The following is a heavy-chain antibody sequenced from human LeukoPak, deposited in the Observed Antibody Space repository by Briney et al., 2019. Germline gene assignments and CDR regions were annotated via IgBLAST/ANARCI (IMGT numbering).Heavy chain of an antibody. D-gene: IGHD2-21*01. Sequence: KPSETLSLTCAVYGGSLSDHYWSWIRQPPGKGLEWVGEINHSGSTNYNPSLKSRVTISVDTSKNQFSLKLSSVTAADTAVYYCAGVGLGWCSGCLWYFDLWGRGTLVTVSS. CDR1: GGSLSDHY. J-gene: IGHJ2*01. CDR3: AGVGLGWCSGCLWYFDL. CDR2: INHSGST. V-gene: IGHV4-34*01.